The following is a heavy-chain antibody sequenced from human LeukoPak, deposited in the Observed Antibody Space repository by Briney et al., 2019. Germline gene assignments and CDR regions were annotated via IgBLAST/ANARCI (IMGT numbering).Heavy chain of an antibody. J-gene: IGHJ4*02. D-gene: IGHD4-23*01. CDR3: ARRSTTVVTPRDVGYYFDY. Sequence: GGSLRLSCAASGFTFSSYSMNWVRQAPGKGLEWVSSISSSSSYIYYADSVKGRFTISRDNAKNSLYLQMNSLRAEDTAVYYCARRSTTVVTPRDVGYYFDYWGQGTLVTVSS. V-gene: IGHV3-21*01. CDR2: ISSSSSYI. CDR1: GFTFSSYS.